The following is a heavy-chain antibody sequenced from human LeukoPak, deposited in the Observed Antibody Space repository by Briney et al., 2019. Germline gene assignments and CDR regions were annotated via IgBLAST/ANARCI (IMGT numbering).Heavy chain of an antibody. CDR2: TYYKSKWYN. Sequence: SQTLSLTCAISGDSVSSNSVAWNWIRQSPSRGLEWLGRTYYKSKWYNNYAVSVKSRMTINPDTSKNQFSLHLNSVTPEDTAVYYCARGDQAFGYWGQGTLVTVSS. CDR1: GDSVSSNSVA. J-gene: IGHJ4*02. V-gene: IGHV6-1*01. CDR3: ARGDQAFGY.